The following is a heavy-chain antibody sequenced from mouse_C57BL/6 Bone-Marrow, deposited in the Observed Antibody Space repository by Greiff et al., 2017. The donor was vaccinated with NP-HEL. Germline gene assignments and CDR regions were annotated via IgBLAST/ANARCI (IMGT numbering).Heavy chain of an antibody. Sequence: QVQLQQPGAELVKPGASVKLSCKASGYTFTSYWMQWVKQRPGQGLEWIGEIDPSDSYTNYNQKFKGKATLTVDTSSSTAYMQLSSLTSEDSAVYYCGRGGNYYVSTWGYWGQGTTLTVSS. D-gene: IGHD1-1*01. CDR1: GYTFTSYW. V-gene: IGHV1-50*01. CDR3: GRGGNYYVSTWGY. CDR2: IDPSDSYT. J-gene: IGHJ2*01.